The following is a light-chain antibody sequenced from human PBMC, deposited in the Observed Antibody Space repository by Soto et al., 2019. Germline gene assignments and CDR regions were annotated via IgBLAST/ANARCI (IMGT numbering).Light chain of an antibody. Sequence: SYELTQPPSVSVSPGQTASITCGGDNIGTKSVHWYQQRPGQAPVLVVYDDRDRPSGIPERFSGSNSGNTATLTISRVEAGDEADYYCQVWERISDHNFVFGDGTSSPS. CDR3: QVWERISDHNFV. J-gene: IGLJ1*01. CDR2: DDR. CDR1: NIGTKS. V-gene: IGLV3-21*02.